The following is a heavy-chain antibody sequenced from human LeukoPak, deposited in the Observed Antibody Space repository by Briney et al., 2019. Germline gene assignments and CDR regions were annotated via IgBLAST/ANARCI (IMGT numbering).Heavy chain of an antibody. J-gene: IGHJ5*02. V-gene: IGHV3-53*01. Sequence: GGSLRLSCASSGFTVSSGYMTWVRQPPGKGLEWVSVIYSDGTTYYADSVKGRFSISRDNSKNTLYLQMNSLRAEDTAVYYCARGLPNWFDPWGKGSLVTVSS. CDR2: IYSDGTT. CDR3: ARGLPNWFDP. CDR1: GFTVSSGY.